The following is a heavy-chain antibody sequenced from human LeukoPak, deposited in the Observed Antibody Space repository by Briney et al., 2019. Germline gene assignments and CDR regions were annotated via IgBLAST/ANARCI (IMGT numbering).Heavy chain of an antibody. CDR3: AKDKTTVTP. V-gene: IGHV3-23*01. Sequence: GGSLRLSCAASGFTFSSYAMSWVRQAPGKGLEWVSAISASGGSTNYADSVKGRFTTSRDTSKDTLYLQMNSLRAEDTAVYYCAKDKTTVTPWGQGTLVTVSS. D-gene: IGHD4-11*01. CDR1: GFTFSSYA. J-gene: IGHJ4*02. CDR2: ISASGGST.